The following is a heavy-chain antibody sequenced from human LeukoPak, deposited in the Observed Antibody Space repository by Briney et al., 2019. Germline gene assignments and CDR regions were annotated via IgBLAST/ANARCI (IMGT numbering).Heavy chain of an antibody. CDR2: ISSSGSNI. CDR1: GFTFSSYE. D-gene: IGHD3-10*01. CDR3: ARKDRLPWFGELTR. Sequence: PGGSLRLSCAASGFTFSSYEMNWARQAPGKGLEWVSYISSSGSNIYYADSVKGRFTISRDNAENSLYLQMNSLRAEDTAVYYCARKDRLPWFGELTRWGQGTLVTVSS. V-gene: IGHV3-48*03. J-gene: IGHJ4*02.